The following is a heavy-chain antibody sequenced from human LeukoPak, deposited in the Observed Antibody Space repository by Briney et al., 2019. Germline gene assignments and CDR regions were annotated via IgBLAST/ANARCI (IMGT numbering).Heavy chain of an antibody. J-gene: IGHJ3*02. D-gene: IGHD3-10*01. CDR3: ARDIGRIYGSGSI. V-gene: IGHV3-21*01. CDR2: ISTSSGYI. CDR1: GFTFSSYS. Sequence: GGSLRLSCAASGFTFSSYSMNWVRQAPGKGLEWISSISTSSGYIYYADSVKGRFTISRDNAKNSLYLQMNSLRAEDTAVYYCARDIGRIYGSGSIWGQGTMVTVSS.